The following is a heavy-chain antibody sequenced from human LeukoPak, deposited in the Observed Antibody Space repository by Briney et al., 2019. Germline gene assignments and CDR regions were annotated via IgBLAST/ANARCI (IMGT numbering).Heavy chain of an antibody. Sequence: PSETLSLTCTVSGGSISSSSYYWGWIRQPPGKGLEWIGSIYYSGSTYYNPSLKSRVTISVDTSKNQFSLKLSSVTAADTAVYYCARDAAYGSGSYPLDYWGQGTLVTVS. CDR1: GGSISSSSYY. CDR2: IYYSGST. D-gene: IGHD3-10*01. CDR3: ARDAAYGSGSYPLDY. V-gene: IGHV4-39*07. J-gene: IGHJ4*02.